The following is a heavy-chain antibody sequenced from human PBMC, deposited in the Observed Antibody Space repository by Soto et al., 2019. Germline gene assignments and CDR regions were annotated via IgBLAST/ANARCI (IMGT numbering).Heavy chain of an antibody. J-gene: IGHJ2*01. CDR1: GGTFSRYA. CDR3: ARGNHRWLQLWYFDL. Sequence: QVQLVQSGAEVKKPGSSVKVSRKASGGTFSRYAISWVRQAPGQGPEWMGGIIPIYGTVNYAQKFQGRVTITADESTSTAYMELSSLRSEDTAVYYCARGNHRWLQLWYFDLWGRGTLVTVSS. CDR2: IIPIYGTV. D-gene: IGHD5-12*01. V-gene: IGHV1-69*12.